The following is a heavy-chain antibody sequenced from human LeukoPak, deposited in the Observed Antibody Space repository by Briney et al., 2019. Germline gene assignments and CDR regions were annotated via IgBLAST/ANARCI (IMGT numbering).Heavy chain of an antibody. CDR3: ARGRRAYYYYGMDV. CDR2: ISGSGGST. Sequence: GSLRLSCAASGFTFSIYALSWVRQAPGKGLEWVSAISGSGGSTYYADSVKGRFTISRDNSKNTLYLQMSSLRAEDTAVYYCARGRRAYYYYGMDVWGQGTTVTVSS. CDR1: GFTFSIYA. J-gene: IGHJ6*02. V-gene: IGHV3-23*01.